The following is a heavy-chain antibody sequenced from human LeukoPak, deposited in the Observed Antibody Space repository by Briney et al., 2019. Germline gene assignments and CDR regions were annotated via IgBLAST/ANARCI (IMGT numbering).Heavy chain of an antibody. Sequence: GGSVRLSCAASGFTFSSYALSWVRQAQGQGLEWVSAISSRGGSTSYADSEKGRFTISRDNSKNTMYLQMNSLRAEDTAVYYCAKDRHYYDSSGYYGSFDYWGQGTPVTVSS. CDR3: AKDRHYYDSSGYYGSFDY. J-gene: IGHJ4*02. D-gene: IGHD3-22*01. CDR2: ISSRGGST. CDR1: GFTFSSYA. V-gene: IGHV3-23*01.